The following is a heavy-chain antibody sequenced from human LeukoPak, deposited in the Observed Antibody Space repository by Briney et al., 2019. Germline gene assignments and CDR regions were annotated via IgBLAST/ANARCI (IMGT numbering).Heavy chain of an antibody. V-gene: IGHV3-30*02. CDR2: IRYDGSNK. CDR1: GFTFSSYG. CDR3: AKDLGLRFGEPYDAFDI. J-gene: IGHJ3*02. D-gene: IGHD3-10*01. Sequence: GGSLRLSCAASGFTFSSYGMHWVRQAPGKGLEWVAFIRYDGSNKYYADSVKGRFTISRDNSKNTLYLQMNSLRAEDTAVYYCAKDLGLRFGEPYDAFDIWGQGTMVTVSS.